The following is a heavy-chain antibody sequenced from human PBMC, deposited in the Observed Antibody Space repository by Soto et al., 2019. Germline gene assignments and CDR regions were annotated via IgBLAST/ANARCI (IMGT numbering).Heavy chain of an antibody. V-gene: IGHV1-69*12. CDR2: IIPIFGSA. CDR3: ARGGATGPTRQDRRIYYYYGMDV. CDR1: GGTFSSYA. J-gene: IGHJ6*02. D-gene: IGHD4-17*01. Sequence: QVQPVLSGAEVKKPGSSVKVSCKASGGTFSSYALSWVRQAPGQGLEWMGGIIPIFGSANYAQKFQGRVTITADESTRTAYMELSSLRSEDTAVYYCARGGATGPTRQDRRIYYYYGMDVWGQGTTVTVSS.